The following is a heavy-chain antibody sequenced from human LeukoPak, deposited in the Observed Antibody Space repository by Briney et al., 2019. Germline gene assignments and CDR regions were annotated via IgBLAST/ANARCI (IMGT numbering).Heavy chain of an antibody. D-gene: IGHD3-9*01. CDR3: ARGHYDVLTSSYKWTPDY. CDR2: ITGVGGYT. V-gene: IGHV3-21*06. Sequence: GGSLRLSCAASGFTFSSYAMSWVRQAPGKGLEWVSPITGVGGYTYYADSVKGRFTTSRDNAKNSLSLRLDSLRAEDTAVYYCARGHYDVLTSSYKWTPDYWGQGTLVTVSS. CDR1: GFTFSSYA. J-gene: IGHJ4*02.